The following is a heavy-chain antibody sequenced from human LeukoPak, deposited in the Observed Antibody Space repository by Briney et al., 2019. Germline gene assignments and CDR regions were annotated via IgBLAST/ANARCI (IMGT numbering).Heavy chain of an antibody. V-gene: IGHV3-7*01. CDR3: ARGASSWYSTSPNFDY. CDR2: IKQDGSEK. D-gene: IGHD6-13*01. Sequence: GGSLRLSCAASRFTFSNYAMNWVRQAPGKGLEWVANIKQDGSEKYYVDSVKGRFTISRDNAKNSLYLQMNSLRAEDTAVYFCARGASSWYSTSPNFDYWGQGTLVTVSS. CDR1: RFTFSNYA. J-gene: IGHJ4*02.